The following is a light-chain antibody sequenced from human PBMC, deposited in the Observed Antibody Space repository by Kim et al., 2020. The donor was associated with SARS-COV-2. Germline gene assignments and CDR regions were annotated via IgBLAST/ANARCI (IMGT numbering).Light chain of an antibody. J-gene: IGKJ1*01. V-gene: IGKV2-30*02. CDR1: QSLGHSDGNTY. CDR2: KVS. Sequence: DVVMTQSPLSLPVTLGQPASISCRSSQSLGHSDGNTYLNWFQQRPGHSPRRLIYKVSNRDSGVPDRFSGSGSGTDFTLKISRVEAEDVGAYYCMQGTHWPWTFGQGTKVDIK. CDR3: MQGTHWPWT.